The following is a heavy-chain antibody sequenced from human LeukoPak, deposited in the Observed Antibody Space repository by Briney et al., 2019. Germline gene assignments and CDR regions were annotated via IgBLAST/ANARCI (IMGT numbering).Heavy chain of an antibody. J-gene: IGHJ6*03. CDR3: ARAPDFWSGEYYYYYYMDV. Sequence: GASVKVSCKASGYTFTSYDINWVRQATGQGFEWMGWMNPNSGNTGYAQKFQGRVTMTRNTSISTAYMELSSLRSEDTAVYYCARAPDFWSGEYYYYYYMDVWGKGTTVTVSS. CDR1: GYTFTSYD. V-gene: IGHV1-8*01. CDR2: MNPNSGNT. D-gene: IGHD3-3*01.